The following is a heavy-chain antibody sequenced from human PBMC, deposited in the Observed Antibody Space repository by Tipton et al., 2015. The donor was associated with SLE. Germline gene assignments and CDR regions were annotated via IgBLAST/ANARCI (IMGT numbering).Heavy chain of an antibody. CDR2: ISGGGGST. Sequence: SLRLSCAASGFTFDDYTMHWVRQAPGKGLEWVSLISGGGGSTYYADSVKGRFTIFRDSSKNTLFVQMNSLSAEDTAVYYCVKAPYYDFWSGYYWGGVGVWGQGTTVTVSS. V-gene: IGHV3-43*01. D-gene: IGHD3-3*01. J-gene: IGHJ6*02. CDR1: GFTFDDYT. CDR3: VKAPYYDFWSGYYWGGVGV.